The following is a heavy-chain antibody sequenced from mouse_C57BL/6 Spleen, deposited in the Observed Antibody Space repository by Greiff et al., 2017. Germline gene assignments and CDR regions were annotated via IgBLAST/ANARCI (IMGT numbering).Heavy chain of an antibody. V-gene: IGHV1-81*01. J-gene: IGHJ3*01. CDR1: GYTFTSSG. CDR3: SYGSEAAWCAY. Sequence: QVQLQQSGAELARPGASVKLSCKASGYTFTSSGISWVKQRTGQGLEWIGEIYPRSGNTYYNEKFKGKATLTADKSSSTAYMELSSLTSEDSAVXIGSYGSEAAWCAYWGQGTLVTVSA. CDR2: IYPRSGNT. D-gene: IGHD1-1*01.